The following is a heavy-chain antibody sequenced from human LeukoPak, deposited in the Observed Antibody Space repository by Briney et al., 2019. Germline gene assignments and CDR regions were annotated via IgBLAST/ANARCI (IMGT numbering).Heavy chain of an antibody. CDR2: INPDGGNT. V-gene: IGHV1-46*01. D-gene: IGHD5-24*01. Sequence: ASVKVSCKASGYTFTGYYMHWVRQAPGQVLEWMGLINPDGGNTNYAQNFQGRVTLTRDTSTSTVYMELSSLRSEDTAIYYCARIRDGYNDAYDIWGQGTVVTVPS. J-gene: IGHJ3*02. CDR3: ARIRDGYNDAYDI. CDR1: GYTFTGYY.